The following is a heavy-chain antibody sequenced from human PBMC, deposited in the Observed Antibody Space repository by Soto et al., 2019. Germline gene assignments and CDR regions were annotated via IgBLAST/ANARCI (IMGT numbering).Heavy chain of an antibody. D-gene: IGHD2-21*02. Sequence: PSQTLSLTCTVSGDSISSYYWGGSRQPPGKRLEWMGSIYYSGSTYNNPSLRSRVSMSIDTSKDQFSLKLKSVTAADTALYFCARQRTSVVTQAYFDVWGPGSLVTVSS. CDR2: IYYSGST. J-gene: IGHJ4*02. CDR3: ARQRTSVVTQAYFDV. V-gene: IGHV4-39*01. CDR1: GDSISSYY.